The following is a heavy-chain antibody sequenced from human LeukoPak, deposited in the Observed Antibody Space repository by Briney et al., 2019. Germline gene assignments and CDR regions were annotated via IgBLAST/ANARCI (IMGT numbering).Heavy chain of an antibody. Sequence: SETLSLTCTVSGGSISRRYYWGWIRQAPAKGREGIGNIYYSGSTYYNPSLKRRVTISVDTSKNQFSLKLSSVTAADTAVYYCARSWGITFGGVIVIEEAFDIWGQETMVSVSS. V-gene: IGHV4-39*07. CDR3: ARSWGITFGGVIVIEEAFDI. CDR2: IYYSGST. J-gene: IGHJ3*02. D-gene: IGHD3-16*02. CDR1: GGSISRRYY.